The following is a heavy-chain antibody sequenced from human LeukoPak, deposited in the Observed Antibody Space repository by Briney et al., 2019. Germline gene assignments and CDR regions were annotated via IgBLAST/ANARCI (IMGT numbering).Heavy chain of an antibody. V-gene: IGHV3-53*01. Sequence: PGGSLRLSCAASGFSVSSNYISWVRQAPGEGLEWVSALYSGGTTYYADSVKGRFTISRDNSKNTLSLQMNSLRAEDTAVYYCARQMGASTTFDIWGLGTMVTVSS. CDR1: GFSVSSNY. D-gene: IGHD3-16*01. J-gene: IGHJ3*02. CDR2: LYSGGTT. CDR3: ARQMGASTTFDI.